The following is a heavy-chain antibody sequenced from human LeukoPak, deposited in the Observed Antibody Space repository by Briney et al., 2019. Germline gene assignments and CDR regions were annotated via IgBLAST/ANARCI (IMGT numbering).Heavy chain of an antibody. V-gene: IGHV3-21*01. CDR3: ARDHGVEMATIPVVGIYAFDI. CDR1: GFTFSSYS. Sequence: GGSLRLSCAASGFTFSSYSMNWVRQAPGKGLEWVSSISSSSSYIYYADSVKGRFTISRDNAKNSLYLQMNSLRAEDTAVYYCARDHGVEMATIPVVGIYAFDIWGQGTMVTVSS. J-gene: IGHJ3*02. CDR2: ISSSSSYI. D-gene: IGHD5-24*01.